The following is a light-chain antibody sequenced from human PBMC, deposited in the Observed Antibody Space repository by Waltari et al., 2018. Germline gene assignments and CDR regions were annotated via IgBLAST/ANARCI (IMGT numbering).Light chain of an antibody. CDR3: QQYNSDSHS. J-gene: IGKJ2*01. Sequence: DIQMTQSPSSLSASVGDKVTITCRASQSTSTWLAWFQLKPGKAPKLRIYKASNLESGVPSRFSGSGSGTEFTLTISSLLPEDFATYYCQQYNSDSHSFGQGTRLEIK. CDR1: QSTSTW. CDR2: KAS. V-gene: IGKV1-5*03.